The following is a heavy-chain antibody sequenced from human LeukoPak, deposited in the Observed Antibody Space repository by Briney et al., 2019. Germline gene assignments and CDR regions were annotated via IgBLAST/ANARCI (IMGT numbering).Heavy chain of an antibody. D-gene: IGHD3-22*01. J-gene: IGHJ4*02. CDR1: GYTFTGYY. Sequence: GASVKVSCKASGYTFTGYYMHWVRQAPGQGLEWMEWINPNSGGTNYAQKFQGRVTMTRDTSISTAYMELSRLRSDDTAVYYCARGPYYYDSSGYYSYWGQGTLVTVSS. CDR2: INPNSGGT. V-gene: IGHV1-2*02. CDR3: ARGPYYYDSSGYYSY.